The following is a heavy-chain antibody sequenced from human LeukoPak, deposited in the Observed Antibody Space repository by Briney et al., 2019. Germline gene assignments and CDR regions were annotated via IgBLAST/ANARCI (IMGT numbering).Heavy chain of an antibody. V-gene: IGHV3-7*01. CDR1: GFTFSTSW. D-gene: IGHD1-26*01. CDR2: IKQDGSEK. Sequence: GGSLRLSCAASGFTFSTSWMTRVRQAPGKGLEWVANIKQDGSEKYYVNSVKGRFTISRDNAKNSVYLQMNSLRAEDTAVYYCASFPWELRPTWGQGTLVTVSS. CDR3: ASFPWELRPT. J-gene: IGHJ4*02.